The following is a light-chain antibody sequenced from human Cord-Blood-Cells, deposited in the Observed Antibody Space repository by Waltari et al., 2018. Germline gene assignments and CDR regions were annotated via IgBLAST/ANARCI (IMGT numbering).Light chain of an antibody. CDR3: QQYYSTPFT. CDR2: WAS. J-gene: IGKJ3*01. V-gene: IGKV4-1*01. CDR1: QSVLYSSNNKNY. Sequence: DIVMTQSPDSLAVSLGERATINCKSSQSVLYSSNNKNYLAWYQQKPGQPPKLLIYWASTRESGVPDRFSGNGSGTDFTLTINSLQGEDVAVYYCQQYYSTPFTFGPGTKVDIK.